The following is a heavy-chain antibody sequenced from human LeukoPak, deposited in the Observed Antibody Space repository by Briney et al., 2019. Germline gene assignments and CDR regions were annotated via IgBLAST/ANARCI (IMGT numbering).Heavy chain of an antibody. CDR3: ARLFYDFWSGPSYYFDY. CDR1: GFTFSSYS. J-gene: IGHJ4*02. V-gene: IGHV3-48*04. Sequence: GGSLRLSYAASGFTFSSYSMNWVRQAPGKGLEWVSYISGSSSTIYYADSVKGRFTISRDNAKNSLYLQMNSLRAEDTAVYYCARLFYDFWSGPSYYFDYWGQGTLVTVS. D-gene: IGHD3-3*01. CDR2: ISGSSSTI.